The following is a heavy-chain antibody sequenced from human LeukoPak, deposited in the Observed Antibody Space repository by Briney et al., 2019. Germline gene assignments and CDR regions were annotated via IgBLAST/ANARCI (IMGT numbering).Heavy chain of an antibody. V-gene: IGHV3-74*01. D-gene: IGHD2-15*01. CDR2: TNTDETST. CDR3: ARDLTYCSGGTCHPSPIDY. J-gene: IGHJ4*02. Sequence: PGGSLRLSCAASGFTFSSYSMNWVRQAPGKGLVWVSHTNTDETSTNYADSVKGRFTISRDNAKNTLYLQMNSLRAEDTAVYYCARDLTYCSGGTCHPSPIDYWGQGTLVTVSS. CDR1: GFTFSSYS.